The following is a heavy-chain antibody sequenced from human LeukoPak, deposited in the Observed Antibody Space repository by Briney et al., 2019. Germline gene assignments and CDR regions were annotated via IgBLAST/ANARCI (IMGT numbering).Heavy chain of an antibody. Sequence: ASVKVSCKASGYTFTSYYMHWVRQAPGQGLEWMGIINPSGGSTSYAQKFQGRVTMTRDTSTSTVYMELSRLRSDDTAVYYCARERQQLVYYYYYYGMDVWGQGTTVTVSS. J-gene: IGHJ6*02. V-gene: IGHV1-46*01. CDR1: GYTFTSYY. CDR3: ARERQQLVYYYYYYGMDV. CDR2: INPSGGST. D-gene: IGHD6-13*01.